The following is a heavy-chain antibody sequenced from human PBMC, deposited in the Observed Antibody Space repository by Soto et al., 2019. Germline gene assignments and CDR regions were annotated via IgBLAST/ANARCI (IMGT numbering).Heavy chain of an antibody. CDR3: ARDRSLVAATPYFDY. J-gene: IGHJ4*02. CDR2: RWDDGSNK. Sequence: SLRLSCAASGFTFSSYGVLLVRHAPGNARERGAGRWDDGSNKYDADSAKGRFTIARDNSKNTLYRQMNSLSAEDTAVYYCARDRSLVAATPYFDYWGQGTLVTVSS. CDR1: GFTFSSYG. V-gene: IGHV3-33*01. D-gene: IGHD2-15*01.